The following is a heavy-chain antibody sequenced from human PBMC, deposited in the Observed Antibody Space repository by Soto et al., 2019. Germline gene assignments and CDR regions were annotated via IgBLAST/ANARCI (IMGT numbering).Heavy chain of an antibody. V-gene: IGHV1-58*02. J-gene: IGHJ4*02. D-gene: IGHD6-19*01. CDR1: GFTFTSSA. CDR3: AADNLRNSSGWYGPRRDY. CDR2: IVVGSGNT. Sequence: QMQLVQSGPEVKKPGTSVKVSCKASGFTFTSSAMQWVRQARGQRLEWIGWIVVGSGNTNYAQKFQERVTITRDMSTSTAYMELSSLRSEDTAVYYCAADNLRNSSGWYGPRRDYWGQGTLVTVSS.